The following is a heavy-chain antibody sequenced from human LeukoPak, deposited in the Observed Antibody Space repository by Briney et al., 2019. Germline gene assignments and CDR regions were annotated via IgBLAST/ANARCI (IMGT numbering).Heavy chain of an antibody. Sequence: PGESLKISCKGSGYSFTSYWIGWVRQMSRKGLEWMGIIYPGDPDTRYSTSFQGQVTISADKSISTAYLQWSSLKASDTAMYYCASPRGCSGGSCYGFDYWGQGTLVTVSS. CDR3: ASPRGCSGGSCYGFDY. V-gene: IGHV5-51*01. D-gene: IGHD2-15*01. J-gene: IGHJ4*02. CDR1: GYSFTSYW. CDR2: IYPGDPDT.